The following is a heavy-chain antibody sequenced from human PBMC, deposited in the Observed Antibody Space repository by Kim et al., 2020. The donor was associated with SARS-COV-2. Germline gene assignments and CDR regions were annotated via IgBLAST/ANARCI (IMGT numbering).Heavy chain of an antibody. D-gene: IGHD3-10*01. CDR3: ARAPPGEFAWYFDL. Sequence: PGSVKGRFTISRENAKNSLYLQMNSLRAGDTAVYYCARAPPGEFAWYFDLWGRGTLVTVSS. J-gene: IGHJ2*01. V-gene: IGHV3-13*01.